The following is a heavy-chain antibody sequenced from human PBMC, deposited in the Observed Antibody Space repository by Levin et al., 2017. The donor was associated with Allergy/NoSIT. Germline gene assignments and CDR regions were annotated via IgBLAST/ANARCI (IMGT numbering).Heavy chain of an antibody. J-gene: IGHJ4*02. CDR3: ATSDEEFYDILTGYPPPLFDY. D-gene: IGHD3-9*01. V-gene: IGHV4-39*01. CDR2: IYYSGST. Sequence: AGGSLRLSCTVSGGSISSSSYYWGWIRQPPGKGLEWIGSIYYSGSTYYNPSLKSRVTISVDTSKNQFSLKLSSVTAADTAVYYCATSDEEFYDILTGYPPPLFDYWGQGTLVTVSS. CDR1: GGSISSSSYY.